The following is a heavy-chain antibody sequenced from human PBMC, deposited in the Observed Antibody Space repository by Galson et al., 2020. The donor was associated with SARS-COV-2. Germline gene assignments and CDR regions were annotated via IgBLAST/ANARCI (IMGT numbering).Heavy chain of an antibody. D-gene: IGHD6-19*01. J-gene: IGHJ4*02. CDR1: GFTFSSYA. CDR3: AKMRSGIAVAGTNY. Sequence: GGSLRLSCAASGFTFSSYAMSWVRQPPGKGLEWVSSISGNDGSTYYADSVKGWFTIPRDNSKNTLYLQMNSLRVEDTAVYYCAKMRSGIAVAGTNYWGQGTLVTVSS. CDR2: ISGNDGST. V-gene: IGHV3-23*01.